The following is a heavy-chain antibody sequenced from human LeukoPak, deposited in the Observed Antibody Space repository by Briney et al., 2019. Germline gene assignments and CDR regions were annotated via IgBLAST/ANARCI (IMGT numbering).Heavy chain of an antibody. CDR3: ARDWPTVITDY. V-gene: IGHV1-18*01. CDR2: ISTSKGDT. CDR1: GYTFTTHG. D-gene: IGHD4-11*01. J-gene: IGHJ4*02. Sequence: ASVKVSCKTSGYTFTTHGISWVRQAPGQGLEWMGWISTSKGDTNYAQKFKGRLTMTTDGSTRTAYMELRSLSSDDTAVYYCARDWPTVITDYWGQGTLVTVSS.